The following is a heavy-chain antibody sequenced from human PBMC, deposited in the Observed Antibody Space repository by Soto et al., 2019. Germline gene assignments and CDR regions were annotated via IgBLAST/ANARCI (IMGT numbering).Heavy chain of an antibody. Sequence: SVKVSCKASGGGNLRDYRTTWVRRATGQGLEWMGGIIPKFGTANYAQKFQGRVTITADESTSTAYMELSSLRSEDTAVYYCARDLEARYCSSTSCSPWAYWGQGTLVTVSS. CDR3: ARDLEARYCSSTSCSPWAY. J-gene: IGHJ4*02. D-gene: IGHD2-2*01. CDR1: GGGNLRDYR. CDR2: IIPKFGTA. V-gene: IGHV1-69*13.